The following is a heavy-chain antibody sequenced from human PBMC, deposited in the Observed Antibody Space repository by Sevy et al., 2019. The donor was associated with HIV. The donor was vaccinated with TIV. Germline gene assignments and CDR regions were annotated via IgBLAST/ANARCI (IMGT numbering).Heavy chain of an antibody. CDR2: INEDGTEK. J-gene: IGHJ6*02. CDR1: GFTFSTYW. CDR3: ARDNATVSRRGLRYYYYGTDV. V-gene: IGHV3-7*01. D-gene: IGHD2-2*01. Sequence: GGSQRLSCAASGFTFSTYWMSWFRQAPGKGLEWVANINEDGTEKFYVDSVKGRFTMSRDNAKNSLYLQMNSLRAEDAAVYYCARDNATVSRRGLRYYYYGTDVWGQGTTVTVSS.